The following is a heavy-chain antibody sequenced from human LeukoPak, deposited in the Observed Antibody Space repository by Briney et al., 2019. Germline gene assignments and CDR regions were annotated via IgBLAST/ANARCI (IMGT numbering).Heavy chain of an antibody. CDR1: GXTNNH. D-gene: IGHD6-19*01. CDR3: ASRPKAEQWLAVFDY. V-gene: IGHV3-66*01. CDR2: IYSDDNT. J-gene: IGHJ4*02. Sequence: GGSLRLSCAAPGXTNNHMSWVRQAPGKALESVAAIYSDDNTYYADSVKGRFSISRDSSKNTVYLQMNNLRAEDTAVYYCASRPKAEQWLAVFDYWGQGTLVTVSS.